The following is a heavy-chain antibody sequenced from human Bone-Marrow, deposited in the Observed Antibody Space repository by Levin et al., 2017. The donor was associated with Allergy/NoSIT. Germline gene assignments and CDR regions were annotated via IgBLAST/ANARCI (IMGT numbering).Heavy chain of an antibody. Sequence: ESLKISCTVSGGSISSNYWSWIRQPPGKGLEWIGYIYYSESTTYDPSLKSRVTMSVDRSKNQFSLEVKSVTAADTAVYFCAREGEPGAFDPWGQGILVTVSS. J-gene: IGHJ5*02. CDR1: GGSISSNY. CDR2: IYYSEST. CDR3: AREGEPGAFDP. D-gene: IGHD3-16*01. V-gene: IGHV4-59*01.